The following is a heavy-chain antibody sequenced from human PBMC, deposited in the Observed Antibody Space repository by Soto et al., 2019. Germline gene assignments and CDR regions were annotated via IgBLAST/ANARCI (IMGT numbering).Heavy chain of an antibody. D-gene: IGHD6-19*01. V-gene: IGHV4-4*02. CDR2: IYHSGRT. Sequence: PSETLSLTCAVSGGSITTTNWWNWVRQPPGKGLEWIGEIYHSGRTNFNPSLKSRVTISMDQSKNQVSLKLSSVTAADTAVYYCARRAVAGTSWFDPWGQGTQVTVSS. J-gene: IGHJ5*02. CDR1: GGSITTTNW. CDR3: ARRAVAGTSWFDP.